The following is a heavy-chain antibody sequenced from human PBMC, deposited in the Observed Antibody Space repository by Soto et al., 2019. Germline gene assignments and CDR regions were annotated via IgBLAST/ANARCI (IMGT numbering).Heavy chain of an antibody. CDR3: ARDPKLLLEYYFDL. CDR2: IWSDGSYK. Sequence: VQLVESGGGVVQPGRSLRLSCAASGFNFSRYAMHWVRQAPGKGLGWVAVIWSDGSYKNYGDSVKGRFTISRDNSKNTLDLVMNSLRAEDTAMYYCARDPKLLLEYYFDLWGQGTLVTVSS. J-gene: IGHJ4*02. CDR1: GFNFSRYA. D-gene: IGHD3-22*01. V-gene: IGHV3-33*01.